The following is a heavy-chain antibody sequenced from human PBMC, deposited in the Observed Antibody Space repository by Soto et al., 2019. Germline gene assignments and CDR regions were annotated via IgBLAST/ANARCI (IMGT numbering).Heavy chain of an antibody. CDR3: ARRKERSGPNYFDV. Sequence: ASVKVSCKASGDTFIKYDINWVRQATGQGLEWMGWMNPSNGNAGYAQNFRGRVTMTSNTSIPTAHMEPSGLRYEDTAVYYCARRKERSGPNYFDVWGQGTLVTVSS. D-gene: IGHD6-25*01. CDR2: MNPSNGNA. J-gene: IGHJ4*02. V-gene: IGHV1-8*01. CDR1: GDTFIKYD.